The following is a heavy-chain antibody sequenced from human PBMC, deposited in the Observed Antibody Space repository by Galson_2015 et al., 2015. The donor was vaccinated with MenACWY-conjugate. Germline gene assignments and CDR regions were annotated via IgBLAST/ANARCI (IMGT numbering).Heavy chain of an antibody. CDR2: IDPKSGGA. CDR1: GYPFTAYF. J-gene: IGHJ4*02. V-gene: IGHV1-2*02. CDR3: TRDRHPACTPLDC. Sequence: SVKVSCKASGYPFTAYFIHWVRQAPGQGLQWMGWIDPKSGGANYAQNFQVRVTMTRDTSISTAYMDLSSLRSDDTAVYYCTRDRHPACTPLDCLSQGTLVTVSS.